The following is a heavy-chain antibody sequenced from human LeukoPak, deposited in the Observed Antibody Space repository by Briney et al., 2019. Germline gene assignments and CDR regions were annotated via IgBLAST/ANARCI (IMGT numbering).Heavy chain of an antibody. Sequence: GGSLRLSCVASAFNFNSYAMGWVRQTPGKGLEWVSSISGRGDDTYYADSVKGRFTISRDNSKNTLYLQMNSLRAEDTAVYYCARHYYYDDSGHYVRPFDYWGQGALVTVSS. CDR1: AFNFNSYA. J-gene: IGHJ4*02. CDR2: ISGRGDDT. V-gene: IGHV3-23*01. D-gene: IGHD3-22*01. CDR3: ARHYYYDDSGHYVRPFDY.